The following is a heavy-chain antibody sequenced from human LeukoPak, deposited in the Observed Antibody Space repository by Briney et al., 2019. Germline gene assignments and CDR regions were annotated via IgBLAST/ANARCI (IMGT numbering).Heavy chain of an antibody. CDR3: ARGMPLAYCGGDCYSGSDY. CDR1: GFTFSSYS. V-gene: IGHV3-21*01. Sequence: GGSLRLSCAASGFTFSSYSMNWVRQAPGKGLEWVPSISSSSSYIYYADSVKGRFTISRDNAKNSLYLQMNSLRAEDTAVYYCARGMPLAYCGGDCYSGSDYWGQGTLVTVSS. D-gene: IGHD2-21*02. J-gene: IGHJ4*02. CDR2: ISSSSSYI.